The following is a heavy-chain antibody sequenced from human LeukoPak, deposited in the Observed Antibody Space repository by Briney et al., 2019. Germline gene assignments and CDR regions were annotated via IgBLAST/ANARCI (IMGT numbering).Heavy chain of an antibody. J-gene: IGHJ4*02. CDR1: GFTFSSYA. V-gene: IGHV3-30*04. Sequence: GGSLRLSCAASGFTFSSYAMHWVRQAPGKGLEWVAFMSYDGGNKYYADSVKGQFTISRDNSKNTLYLQMNSLRAEDTAVYYCAKDGTHPNYYGSGSYQDYWGQGTLVTVSS. D-gene: IGHD3-10*01. CDR3: AKDGTHPNYYGSGSYQDY. CDR2: MSYDGGNK.